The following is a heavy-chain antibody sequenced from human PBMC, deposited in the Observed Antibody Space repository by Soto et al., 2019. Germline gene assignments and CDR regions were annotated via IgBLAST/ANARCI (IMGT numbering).Heavy chain of an antibody. CDR3: ARYPDYVFWCCFYTGSDYDMYV. CDR1: GGSLSSSNYY. D-gene: IGHD3-3*01. Sequence: SETLSITCTVSGGSLSSSNYYWGWIRQPPGKGLEWIGSIYYSGSTYYSPSLKSRVTISVDTSKDQFSLKLSSVTAADTAMYYCARYPDYVFWCCFYTGSDYDMYVCAQRTAVPVS. V-gene: IGHV4-39*01. J-gene: IGHJ6*02. CDR2: IYYSGST.